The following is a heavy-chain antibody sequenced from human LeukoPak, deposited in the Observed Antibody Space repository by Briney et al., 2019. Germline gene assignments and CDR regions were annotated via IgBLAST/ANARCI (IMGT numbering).Heavy chain of an antibody. CDR2: INPSGGST. J-gene: IGHJ3*01. CDR3: ARSSYSSSSSV. D-gene: IGHD6-6*01. V-gene: IGHV1-46*01. Sequence: ASVKDSCKASGYTFTSYYRHWVRQAPGQGLEWMGIINPSGGSTSYAQKFQGRVTMTRDTSTSTVYMELSSLRSEGTAVYYCARSSYSSSSSVWGQGTMVTVSS. CDR1: GYTFTSYY.